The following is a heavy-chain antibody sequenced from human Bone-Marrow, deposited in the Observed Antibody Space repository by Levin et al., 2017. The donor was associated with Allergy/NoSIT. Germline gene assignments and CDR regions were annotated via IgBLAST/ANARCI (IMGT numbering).Heavy chain of an antibody. J-gene: IGHJ2*01. CDR3: AKAGYNLRGYFDL. CDR2: ISGSGDST. Sequence: PGGSLRLSCAASGFTFSSYAMSWVRQAPGKGLEWVSAISGSGDSTYYADSVKGRFTISRDNSKNTLSLQMNSLRAEDTAVYYCAKAGYNLRGYFDLWGRGTLVTVSS. CDR1: GFTFSSYA. V-gene: IGHV3-23*01. D-gene: IGHD1-14*01.